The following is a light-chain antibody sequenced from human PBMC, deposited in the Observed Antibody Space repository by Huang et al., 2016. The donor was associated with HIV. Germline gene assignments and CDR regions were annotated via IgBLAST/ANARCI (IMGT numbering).Light chain of an antibody. V-gene: IGKV4-1*01. J-gene: IGKJ1*01. Sequence: DIVVTQSPASLALSLGERATINCTSSQSLSYSSNNKNYLNWYQVQPGQPPKLLIYWASTRESGVPDRFSDSGSGTDFTLTISSLQAEDVAVYYCHQYYSIPQTFGQGTKVEV. CDR3: HQYYSIPQT. CDR2: WAS. CDR1: QSLSYSSNNKNY.